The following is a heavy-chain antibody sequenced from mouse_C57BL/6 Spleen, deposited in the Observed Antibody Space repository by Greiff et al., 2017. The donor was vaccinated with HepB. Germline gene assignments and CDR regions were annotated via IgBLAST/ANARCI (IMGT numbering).Heavy chain of an antibody. CDR2: IDPSDSDT. CDR1: GYTFTSYW. D-gene: IGHD1-1*01. V-gene: IGHV1-52*01. CDR3: ARSPYSYGSSYQFDF. Sequence: VQLQQPGAELVRPGSSVKLSCKASGYTFTSYWMHWVKQRPIQGLEWIGNIDPSDSDTHYNQKFKDKATLTVDKSSSTAYMQLSSLTSEDSAVYYCARSPYSYGSSYQFDFWGQGTTLTVSS. J-gene: IGHJ2*01.